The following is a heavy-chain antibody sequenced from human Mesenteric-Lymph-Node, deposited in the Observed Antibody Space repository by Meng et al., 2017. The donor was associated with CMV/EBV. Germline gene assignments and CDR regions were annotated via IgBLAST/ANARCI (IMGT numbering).Heavy chain of an antibody. CDR3: ARTDY. Sequence: GESLKISCTVSGFTFSDYAMSWVRHVPGKGLEWVSSISIVGTYTYFADSVKGRFTISRDNSKNTLYLQMNSLTADDTAIYYCARTDYWGQGTLVTVSS. CDR1: GFTFSDYA. CDR2: ISIVGTYT. V-gene: IGHV3-21*01. J-gene: IGHJ4*02.